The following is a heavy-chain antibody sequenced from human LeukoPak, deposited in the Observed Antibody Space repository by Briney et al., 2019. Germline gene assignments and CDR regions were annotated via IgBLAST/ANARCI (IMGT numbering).Heavy chain of an antibody. CDR3: ARGDSSGWYLDY. J-gene: IGHJ4*02. V-gene: IGHV1-2*06. D-gene: IGHD6-19*01. Sequence: ASVQVSCKASGYTFTGYYMHWVRQAPGQGLEWMGRINPNSGGTNYAQKFQGRVTMTRDTSISTAYMELTRLRSDDTAVYYCARGDSSGWYLDYWGQGTLVTVSS. CDR1: GYTFTGYY. CDR2: INPNSGGT.